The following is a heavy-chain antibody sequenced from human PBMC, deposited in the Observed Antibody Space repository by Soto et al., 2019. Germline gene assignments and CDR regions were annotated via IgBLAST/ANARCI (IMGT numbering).Heavy chain of an antibody. D-gene: IGHD3-22*01. Sequence: LSLTCTVSGGSISSYYWSWIRQPPGKGLEWIGYIYYSGSTNYNPSLKGRVTISVDTSKNQFSLKLSSVTAADTAVYYCANYDSSGMAFAYWGQGTLVSVSS. V-gene: IGHV4-59*01. J-gene: IGHJ4*02. CDR2: IYYSGST. CDR1: GGSISSYY. CDR3: ANYDSSGMAFAY.